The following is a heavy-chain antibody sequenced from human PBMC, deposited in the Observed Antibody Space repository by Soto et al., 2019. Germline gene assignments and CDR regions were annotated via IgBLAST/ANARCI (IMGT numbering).Heavy chain of an antibody. V-gene: IGHV1-3*01. CDR1: GYTFTSYA. CDR2: INAGNGNT. J-gene: IGHJ6*02. D-gene: IGHD2-15*01. CDR3: ARDYCSGGSCYFNYYGMDV. Sequence: ASVKVSCKASGYTFTSYAMHWVRQAPGQRLEWMGWINAGNGNTKYSQKFQGRVTITRDTSASTAYMELSSLRSEDTAVYYCARDYCSGGSCYFNYYGMDVWGQGTTVTVSS.